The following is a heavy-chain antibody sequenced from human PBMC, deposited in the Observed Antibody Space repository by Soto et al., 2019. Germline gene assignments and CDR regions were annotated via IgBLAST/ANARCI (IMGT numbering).Heavy chain of an antibody. CDR2: ISGSGGST. J-gene: IGHJ4*02. CDR3: EKDLAAAGRGLYFDY. D-gene: IGHD6-13*01. V-gene: IGHV3-23*01. Sequence: EVQLLESGGGLVQPGGSLRLSCAASGFTLSSYAMSWVRQAPGKGLEWVSAISGSGGSTYYADSVKGRFTISRDNSKNTLYLQMNSLSTEDTAVYYCEKDLAAAGRGLYFDYWGQGTLVTVSS. CDR1: GFTLSSYA.